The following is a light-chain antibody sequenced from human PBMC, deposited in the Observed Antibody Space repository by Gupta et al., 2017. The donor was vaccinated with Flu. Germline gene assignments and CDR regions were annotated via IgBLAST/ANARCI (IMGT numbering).Light chain of an antibody. J-gene: IGKJ1*01. CDR1: QSVSSNS. V-gene: IGKV3-20*01. CDR3: QQYHSSPGT. CDR2: GSC. Sequence: EIVSTQSPGTLSLSPGERATLSCRARQSVSSNSLAWYQQNTGQPPRLLIYGSCSRATGIPDRFSGSGSGTDFTLTIGRLEPEDIAVYYCQQYHSSPGTFGQGTKVEIK.